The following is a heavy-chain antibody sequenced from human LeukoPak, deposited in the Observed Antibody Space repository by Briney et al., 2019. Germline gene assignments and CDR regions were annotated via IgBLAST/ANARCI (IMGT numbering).Heavy chain of an antibody. Sequence: SETLSLTCTVSGGSISSYYWSWIRQPPGKGLEWIGYIYYSGSTNYNPSLKSRVTISVDTSKNQFSLKLSSVTAADTAVYYCARAYGDYVRLFDYWGQGTLVTVSS. V-gene: IGHV4-59*01. J-gene: IGHJ4*02. CDR2: IYYSGST. CDR3: ARAYGDYVRLFDY. CDR1: GGSISSYY. D-gene: IGHD4-17*01.